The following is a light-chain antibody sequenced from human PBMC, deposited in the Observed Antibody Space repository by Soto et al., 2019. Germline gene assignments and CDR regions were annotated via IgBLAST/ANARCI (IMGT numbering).Light chain of an antibody. CDR2: GAS. V-gene: IGKV3-15*01. CDR3: QEYCKSPLFT. CDR1: QSVSRN. J-gene: IGKJ3*01. Sequence: EIVVTQSPDILSVSPGERATLSCRASQSVSRNVAWYQQKPGQAPTLLIYGASSRATGIPARFTGSGSGTEFTLTLSRLEAEDFSIYYCQEYCKSPLFTFGPGTKVDVK.